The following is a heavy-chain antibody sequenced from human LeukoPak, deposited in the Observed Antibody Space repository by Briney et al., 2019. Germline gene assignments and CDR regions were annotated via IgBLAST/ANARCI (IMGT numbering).Heavy chain of an antibody. V-gene: IGHV3-74*01. CDR2: INLDGSNT. J-gene: IGHJ3*02. CDR1: GFTFTSYW. CDR3: ARGGGEHAFDI. D-gene: IGHD3-16*01. Sequence: GGSLRLSCAASGFTFTSYWMHWVRQAPGKGLVWDSRINLDGSNTIYADSVKGRFTASRDNAKNTLYLQLSSTRGEDTAMYYGARGGGEHAFDIWGQGTMVTVSS.